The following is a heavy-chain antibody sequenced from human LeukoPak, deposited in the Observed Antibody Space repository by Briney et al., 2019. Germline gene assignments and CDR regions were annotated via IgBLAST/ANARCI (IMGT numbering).Heavy chain of an antibody. CDR1: GFTFSSSA. CDR2: ITGSGRGDST. V-gene: IGHV3-23*01. Sequence: PGGSLRLSCAASGFTFSSSAMSWVRQAPGKGLEWVSSITGSGRGDSTNYADSVKGRFTISRDNSKSTLYLQMNSLRAEDTAIYYCARPGSGYYIWGQGTLVTVSS. CDR3: ARPGSGYYI. D-gene: IGHD3-3*01. J-gene: IGHJ4*02.